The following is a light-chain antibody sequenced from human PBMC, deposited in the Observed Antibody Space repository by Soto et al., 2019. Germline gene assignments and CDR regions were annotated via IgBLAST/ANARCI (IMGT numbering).Light chain of an antibody. V-gene: IGLV7-43*01. Sequence: QAVVTQEPSLTVSPGGTVTLTCASSTGPITSDYYPNWFQQQPGQAPRALIFSTTTKHSWTPARVSGSLLGDKAALTVSGAQHEADADCYCLLYDGAAVVFGGGTKVTVL. CDR3: LLYDGAAVV. J-gene: IGLJ1*01. CDR2: STT. CDR1: TGPITSDYY.